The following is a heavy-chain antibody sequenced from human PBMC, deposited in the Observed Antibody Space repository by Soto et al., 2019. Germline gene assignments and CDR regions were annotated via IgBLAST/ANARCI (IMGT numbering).Heavy chain of an antibody. CDR1: GFIFSSYA. D-gene: IGHD6-13*01. CDR3: ARGSSSSWYFVDD. V-gene: IGHV3-64*01. CDR2: ISSNGGST. J-gene: IGHJ4*02. Sequence: ELQLVESGGGLVQPGGSLRLSCAASGFIFSSYAMYWVRQAPGKGLEYVSAISSNGGSTYYANSVKGRFTISRDNSKNTLYLQMGSLRAEDMAVYYCARGSSSSWYFVDDWGQGTLVTVSS.